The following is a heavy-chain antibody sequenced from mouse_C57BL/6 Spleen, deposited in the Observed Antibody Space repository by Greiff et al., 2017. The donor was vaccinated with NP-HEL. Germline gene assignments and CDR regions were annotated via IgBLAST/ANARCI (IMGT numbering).Heavy chain of an antibody. D-gene: IGHD4-1*01. CDR3: ARNWYYFDY. CDR1: GFTFTDYY. Sequence: EVKLMESGGGLVQPGGSLSLSCAASGFTFTDYYMSWVRQPPGKALEWLGFIRNKANGYTTEYSASVKGRFTISRDNSQSILYLQMNALGAEDSATYYCARNWYYFDYWGQGTTLTVSS. V-gene: IGHV7-3*01. J-gene: IGHJ2*01. CDR2: IRNKANGYTT.